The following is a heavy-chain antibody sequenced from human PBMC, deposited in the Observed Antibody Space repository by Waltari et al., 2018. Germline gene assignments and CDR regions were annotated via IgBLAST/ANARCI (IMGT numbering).Heavy chain of an antibody. CDR1: GFTFSDHY. Sequence: EVQLVESGGGLVQPGGSLRISCAASGFTFSDHYMDWVRQAPGKGREWVGRTRNKANSDATEYAASVKGRFTISRDDSKNSLYLQMNSLKTEDTAVYYCARGITMIAQGAFDIWGQGTMVTVSS. CDR3: ARGITMIAQGAFDI. CDR2: TRNKANSDAT. D-gene: IGHD3-22*01. V-gene: IGHV3-72*01. J-gene: IGHJ3*02.